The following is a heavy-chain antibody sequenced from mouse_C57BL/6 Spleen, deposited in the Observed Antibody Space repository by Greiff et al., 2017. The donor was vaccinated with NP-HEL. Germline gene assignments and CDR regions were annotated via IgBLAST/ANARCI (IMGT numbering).Heavy chain of an antibody. CDR2: IHPNSGST. Sequence: VQLQQPGAELVKPGASVKLSCKASGYTFTSYWMHWVKQRPGQGLEWIGMIHPNSGSTNYNEKFKSKATLTVDKSSSTAYMQLSSLTSEDSAVYYCASPDSSGPYYFDYWGQGTTLTVSS. J-gene: IGHJ2*01. CDR3: ASPDSSGPYYFDY. V-gene: IGHV1-64*01. CDR1: GYTFTSYW. D-gene: IGHD3-2*02.